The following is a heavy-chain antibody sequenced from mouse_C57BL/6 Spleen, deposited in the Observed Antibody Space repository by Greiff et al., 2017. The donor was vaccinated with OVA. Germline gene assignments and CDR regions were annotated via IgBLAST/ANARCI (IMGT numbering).Heavy chain of an antibody. CDR3: ARWRYYGSRNRDD. D-gene: IGHD1-1*01. Sequence: VQLQQPGAELVKPGASVKMSCKASGYTFTSYWITWVKQRPGQGLEWIGDIYPGSGSTNYNEKFKSKATLTVDTSSSTAYMQLSSLASEDSAGYYCARWRYYGSRNRDDWGQGTTLTVSS. V-gene: IGHV1-55*01. CDR2: IYPGSGST. CDR1: GYTFTSYW. J-gene: IGHJ2*01.